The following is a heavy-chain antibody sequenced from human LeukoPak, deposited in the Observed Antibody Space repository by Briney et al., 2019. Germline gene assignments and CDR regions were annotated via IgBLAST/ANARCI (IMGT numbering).Heavy chain of an antibody. CDR1: GFTFSSYR. J-gene: IGHJ4*02. D-gene: IGHD3-10*01. V-gene: IGHV3-48*01. CDR3: ATGPYYGSGDFDY. Sequence: GGSLRLSCAASGFTFSSYRMNWVRQAPGKGLEWVSYISSSSSTIYYADSVKGRFTISRDNAKNTLYLQMNSLRAEDTAVYYCATGPYYGSGDFDYWGQGTLVTVSS. CDR2: ISSSSSTI.